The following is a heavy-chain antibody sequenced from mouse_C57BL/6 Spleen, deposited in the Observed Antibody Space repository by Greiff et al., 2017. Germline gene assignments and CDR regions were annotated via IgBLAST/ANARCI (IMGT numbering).Heavy chain of an antibody. D-gene: IGHD1-1*01. J-gene: IGHJ2*01. CDR1: GYTFTSYW. CDR2: INPSNGGT. V-gene: IGHV1-53*01. CDR3: ARRSWGYGSRGDYFDY. Sequence: QVQLQQPGTELVKPGASVKLSCKASGYTFTSYWMHWVKQRPGQGLEWIGNINPSNGGTNYNEKFKSKVTLSVDKSSSTAYMQLSSLTSEDSAVYYCARRSWGYGSRGDYFDYWGQGTTLTVSS.